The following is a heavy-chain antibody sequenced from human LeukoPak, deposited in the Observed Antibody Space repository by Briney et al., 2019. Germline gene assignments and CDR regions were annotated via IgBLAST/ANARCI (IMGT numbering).Heavy chain of an antibody. CDR1: RFTFSNYA. Sequence: GGSLRLSCAASRFTFSNYAMHWVRQAPGKGLEWVAVISYDGSNEYYADSVKGRFTISRDNSKNTLYLQMNSLRAEDTAVYYCARSDYVWGSYPSWGQGTLVTVSS. CDR2: ISYDGSNE. V-gene: IGHV3-30-3*01. CDR3: ARSDYVWGSYPS. J-gene: IGHJ4*02. D-gene: IGHD3-16*01.